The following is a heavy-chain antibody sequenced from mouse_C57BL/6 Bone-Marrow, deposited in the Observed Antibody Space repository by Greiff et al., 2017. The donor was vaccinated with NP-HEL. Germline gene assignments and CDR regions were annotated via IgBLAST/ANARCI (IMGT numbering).Heavy chain of an antibody. CDR2: IYPGGGYT. D-gene: IGHD1-1*01. CDR1: GYTFTNYW. J-gene: IGHJ2*01. V-gene: IGHV1-63*01. Sequence: QVQLQQSGAELVRPGTSVKMSCKASGYTFTNYWIGWAKQRPGHGLEWIGDIYPGGGYTNYNEKFKGKATLTADKSSSTAYMQFSSLTSEDSAISYCARAVYFYFDYWGQGTTLTVSS. CDR3: ARAVYFYFDY.